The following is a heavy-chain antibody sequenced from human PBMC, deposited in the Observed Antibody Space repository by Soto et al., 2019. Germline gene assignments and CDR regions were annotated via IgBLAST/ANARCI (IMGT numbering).Heavy chain of an antibody. CDR3: AKDLGRSGRGPCMDV. CDR1: GFTFSSYA. D-gene: IGHD1-26*01. V-gene: IGHV3-23*01. Sequence: HPGGSLRLSCAASGFTFSSYAMSWVRHAPGKGLEWVSAISGSGGSTYYADSVKGRFTISRDNSKNTLYLQMNSLRAEDTAVYYCAKDLGRSGRGPCMDVWGQGTTVTVSS. J-gene: IGHJ6*02. CDR2: ISGSGGST.